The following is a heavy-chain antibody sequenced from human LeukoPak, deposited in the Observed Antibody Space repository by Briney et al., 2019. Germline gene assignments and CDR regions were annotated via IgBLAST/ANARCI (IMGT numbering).Heavy chain of an antibody. CDR3: ARNVLLWFGATPYYFDY. V-gene: IGHV1-18*01. Sequence: ASVKVSCKASGYTFTSYGISWVRQAPGQGLEWMGWISAYNGNTNYAQKLQGRVTMTTDTSTSTAYMELRSLRSDDTAVYYCARNVLLWFGATPYYFDYWGQGTLVTVSS. J-gene: IGHJ4*02. D-gene: IGHD3-10*01. CDR1: GYTFTSYG. CDR2: ISAYNGNT.